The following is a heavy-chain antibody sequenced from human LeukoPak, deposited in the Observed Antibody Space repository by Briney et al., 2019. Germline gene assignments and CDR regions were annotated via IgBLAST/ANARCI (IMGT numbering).Heavy chain of an antibody. J-gene: IGHJ4*02. CDR1: GVTFSIYI. D-gene: IGHD6-13*01. CDR2: ISSRRNTI. CDR3: ARDPSSWSDY. Sequence: GGALRLSCAASGVTFSIYIMNWGRQAPGKGREWGSYISSRRNTIYYADSVKGRFTISRDNAKNSLYLQMKRLRDEDTAVYYCARDPSSWSDYWGQGTLVTVSS. V-gene: IGHV3-48*02.